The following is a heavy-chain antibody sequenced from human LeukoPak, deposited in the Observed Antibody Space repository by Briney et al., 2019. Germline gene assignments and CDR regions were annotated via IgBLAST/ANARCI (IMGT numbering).Heavy chain of an antibody. CDR2: VSAYNGDT. CDR1: GYTFSNYG. V-gene: IGHV1-18*01. Sequence: ASVKVSCKTSGYTFSNYGISWVRQAPGQGLEWMGWVSAYNGDTNYAQKFQDRVTMTTDTSTRTGYMELRSLRSDDTAVYYCARGSYYEYWGQGTLVTVSS. CDR3: ARGSYYEY. J-gene: IGHJ4*02.